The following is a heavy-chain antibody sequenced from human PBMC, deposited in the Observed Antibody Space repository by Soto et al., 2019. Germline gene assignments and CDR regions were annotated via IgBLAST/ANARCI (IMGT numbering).Heavy chain of an antibody. Sequence: ASVKVSCKASGYTFTSYGISWVRQAPGQGLEWMGGISAYKGNTNYAQKLQGRVTMTTDTSTSTAYMELTSLRSDDTAVYYCARDFGGVKGNWFDPWGQGTLVTVSS. D-gene: IGHD3-16*01. CDR3: ARDFGGVKGNWFDP. CDR2: ISAYKGNT. V-gene: IGHV1-18*01. J-gene: IGHJ5*02. CDR1: GYTFTSYG.